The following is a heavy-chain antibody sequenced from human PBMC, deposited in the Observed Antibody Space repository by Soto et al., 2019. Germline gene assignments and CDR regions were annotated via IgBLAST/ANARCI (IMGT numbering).Heavy chain of an antibody. CDR3: ARLVVVAPVANA. Sequence: ERLCRTGAVSGGSSSYNSYYGGWIRQPPGKGLEWVGGIFYTGTTYYSPSLKDRVTISVDTSKNSFSLNLTSVTAAATAVYFCARLVVVAPVANAWGQGTLVTVYS. CDR1: GGSSSYNSYY. J-gene: IGHJ5*02. CDR2: IFYTGTT. V-gene: IGHV4-39*02. D-gene: IGHD2-2*01.